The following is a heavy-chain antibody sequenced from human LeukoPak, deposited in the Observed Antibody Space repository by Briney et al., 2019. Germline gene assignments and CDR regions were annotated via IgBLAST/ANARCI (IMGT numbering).Heavy chain of an antibody. CDR2: IRYDGSNK. J-gene: IGHJ4*02. D-gene: IGHD5-12*01. CDR3: AQRAGAYEAFDH. Sequence: PGGSLRLSCSASGFTFSNYGIHWVRQAPGKGLEWVAFIRYDGSNKYYADSVKGRFTISRDNSKNTLSLQMNTLRAEDTAVYYCAQRAGAYEAFDHWGQGTLVTVSS. V-gene: IGHV3-30*02. CDR1: GFTFSNYG.